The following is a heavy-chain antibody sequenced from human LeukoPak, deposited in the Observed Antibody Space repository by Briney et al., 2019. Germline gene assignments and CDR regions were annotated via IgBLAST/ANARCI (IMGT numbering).Heavy chain of an antibody. D-gene: IGHD3-3*01. CDR2: INHSGST. J-gene: IGHJ5*02. Sequence: SETLSLTCAVYGGSFSGYYWSWIRQPPGKGLEWIGEINHSGSTNYNPSLKSRVTMSVDTSKNQFSLKLSSVTAADTAVYYCARDQDWSPGYDFWSGSRRDWFDPWGQGTLVTVSS. CDR3: ARDQDWSPGYDFWSGSRRDWFDP. V-gene: IGHV4-34*01. CDR1: GGSFSGYY.